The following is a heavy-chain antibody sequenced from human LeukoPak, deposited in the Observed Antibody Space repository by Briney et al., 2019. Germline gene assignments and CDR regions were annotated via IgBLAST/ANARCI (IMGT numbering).Heavy chain of an antibody. J-gene: IGHJ4*02. V-gene: IGHV1-18*01. CDR3: ARHYYDSGGYNSAFDY. CDR2: ISAYNGDT. D-gene: IGHD3-22*01. CDR1: VYTFSNYD. Sequence: ASVKVSCKASVYTFSNYDITWVRQAPGQGLEWMGWISAYNGDTNYAQKLQGRVTMTTDTSTGTAYMELRSLRSDDTAVYYCARHYYDSGGYNSAFDYWGQGTLVTVSS.